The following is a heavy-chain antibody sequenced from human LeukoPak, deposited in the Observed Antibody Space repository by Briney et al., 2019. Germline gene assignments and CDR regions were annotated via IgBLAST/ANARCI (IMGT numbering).Heavy chain of an antibody. CDR1: GFTFSSSW. CDR3: TRDFASQQFDY. J-gene: IGHJ4*02. CDR2: INQDESTK. D-gene: IGHD1/OR15-1a*01. V-gene: IGHV3-7*01. Sequence: GGSLRLSCAASGFTFSSSWMTGARQAPGKGPEWLANINQDESTKNYVDSVKGRFTISRDNAKNSLYLQMNSPRAEDTAVYYCTRDFASQQFDYWGQGTLVTVSS.